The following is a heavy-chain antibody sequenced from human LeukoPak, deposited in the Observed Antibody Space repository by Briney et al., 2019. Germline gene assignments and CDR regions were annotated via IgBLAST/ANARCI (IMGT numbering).Heavy chain of an antibody. CDR1: GVPISSSTSH. CDR3: ARIDSLQLISY. CDR2: IHYSGRT. Sequence: SETLSLTCTVSGVPISSSTSHWVWIRQPPGKGLEWIGTIHYSGRTYYNPSLESRVIISVDTSKKQFSLRLPSVTAADTTVYYCARIDSLQLISYWGPGTLVTVSS. J-gene: IGHJ4*02. V-gene: IGHV4-39*01. D-gene: IGHD3-9*01.